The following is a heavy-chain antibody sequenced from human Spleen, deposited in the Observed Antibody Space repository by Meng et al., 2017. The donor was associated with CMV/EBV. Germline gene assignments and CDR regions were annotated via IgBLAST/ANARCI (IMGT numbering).Heavy chain of an antibody. CDR1: LTSTGVA. V-gene: IGHV2-5*02. CDR3: AHSSYYYRSGSYYPFEY. D-gene: IGHD3-10*01. CDR2: IYWDDDE. Sequence: LTSTGVAVGWIRQPPGKALEWLALIYWDDDERYSPSLKTRLTITKDTSKNQVVLTMTNVDPVDTGTYFCAHSSYYYRSGSYYPFEYWGQGTLVTVSS. J-gene: IGHJ4*02.